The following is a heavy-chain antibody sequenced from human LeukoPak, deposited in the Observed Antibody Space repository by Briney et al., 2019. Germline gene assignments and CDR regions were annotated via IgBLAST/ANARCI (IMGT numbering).Heavy chain of an antibody. CDR3: ARVAYYGSGSYSFDY. CDR2: IYYSGST. Sequence: SETLSLTCTVSGGSISSYNWSWIRQPPGKGLEWIGYIYYSGSTNYNPSLKSRVTISVDTSKNQFSLKLSSVTAADTAVYYCARVAYYGSGSYSFDYWGQGTLVTVSS. D-gene: IGHD3-10*01. CDR1: GGSISSYN. J-gene: IGHJ4*02. V-gene: IGHV4-59*01.